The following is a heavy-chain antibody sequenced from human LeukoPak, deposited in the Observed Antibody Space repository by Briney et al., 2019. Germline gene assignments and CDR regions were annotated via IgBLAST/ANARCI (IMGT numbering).Heavy chain of an antibody. D-gene: IGHD4-17*01. J-gene: IGHJ4*02. Sequence: GGSLRLSCAASGFTFSSYSMNWVRQAPGKGLEWVSSISSSSTYIYYADSVKGRFTISRDNAKNSLYLQMNSLRAEDTAMYYCARDQDFDYGDYAGVDYWGQGTLVTVSS. CDR2: ISSSSTYI. CDR1: GFTFSSYS. V-gene: IGHV3-21*01. CDR3: ARDQDFDYGDYAGVDY.